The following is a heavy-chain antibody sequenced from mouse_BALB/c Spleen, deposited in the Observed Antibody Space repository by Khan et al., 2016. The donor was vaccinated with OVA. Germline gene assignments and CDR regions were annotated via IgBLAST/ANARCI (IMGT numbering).Heavy chain of an antibody. CDR1: GFSLTTYG. D-gene: IGHD2-14*01. Sequence: QVQLKESGPGLVQPSQSLSITCTVSGFSLTTYGVHWVRQSPGKGLEWLGLIWSGGNTDYNAAFISRLSITKDNSKSQVFFKMNSLQADDTAMYYCAXNSYMYDFTYWGQGTLVTVSA. CDR2: IWSGGNT. V-gene: IGHV2-2*01. CDR3: AXNSYMYDFTY. J-gene: IGHJ3*01.